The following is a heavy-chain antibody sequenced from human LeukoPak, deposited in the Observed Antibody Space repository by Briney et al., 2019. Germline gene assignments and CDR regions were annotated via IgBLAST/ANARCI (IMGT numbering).Heavy chain of an antibody. CDR1: GCAFTSSA. V-gene: IGHV1-58*02. Sequence: SVKVSCKATGCAFTSSAMQSVRQARGQRIEWIGWIVVGSGNTNYAQKFRERVTITRDMSTSTAYMELSSLRSEDTAVYYCAAVGSVAGTGDYWGQGTLVTVSS. D-gene: IGHD6-19*01. CDR2: IVVGSGNT. CDR3: AAVGSVAGTGDY. J-gene: IGHJ4*02.